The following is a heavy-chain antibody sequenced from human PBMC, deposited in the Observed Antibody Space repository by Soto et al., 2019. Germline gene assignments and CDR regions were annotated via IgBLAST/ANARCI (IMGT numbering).Heavy chain of an antibody. J-gene: IGHJ4*02. Sequence: GGSLRLSCAASGFTFSSYAMTWVRQAPGKGLEWVSVITYNGDNTYYADSVKGRFTISRDNSKDTVHLQMNSLRAEDTAVYYCARYIRGPTVFYFDFWGPGVLVTVSS. D-gene: IGHD5-18*01. CDR1: GFTFSSYA. V-gene: IGHV3-23*01. CDR3: ARYIRGPTVFYFDF. CDR2: ITYNGDNT.